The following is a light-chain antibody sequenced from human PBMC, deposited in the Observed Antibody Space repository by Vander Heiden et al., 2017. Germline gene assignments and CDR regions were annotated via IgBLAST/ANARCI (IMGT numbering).Light chain of an antibody. V-gene: IGKV1-39*01. CDR2: AAS. Sequence: DIHMTQSPSSLSASVGDRGTTTCRARQSISSYLAWYQQKPGQAPRLLIYAASSMDSGVPSRFSGSGSGTDFTLTISRLQPEDFATYYCQQYYSTPRTFGRGTKVEIK. CDR3: QQYYSTPRT. J-gene: IGKJ4*02. CDR1: QSISSY.